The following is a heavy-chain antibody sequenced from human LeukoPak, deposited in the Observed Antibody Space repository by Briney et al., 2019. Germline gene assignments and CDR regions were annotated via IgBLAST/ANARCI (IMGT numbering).Heavy chain of an antibody. V-gene: IGHV3-21*01. CDR3: ARDRRTEYSSSGGDY. J-gene: IGHJ4*02. CDR1: GFTFSSYS. Sequence: PGGSLRLSCAASGFTFSSYSMNWVRQAPGKGLEWVSSISSSSSYIYYADSVKGRFTISRDNAKNSLYLQMNSLRAEDTAVYYCARDRRTEYSSSGGDYWGQGTLVTVSS. CDR2: ISSSSSYI. D-gene: IGHD6-6*01.